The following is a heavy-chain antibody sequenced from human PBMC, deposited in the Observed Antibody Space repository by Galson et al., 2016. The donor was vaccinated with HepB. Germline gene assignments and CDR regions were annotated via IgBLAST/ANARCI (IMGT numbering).Heavy chain of an antibody. J-gene: IGHJ4*02. CDR3: ARDPAGYQ. CDR1: GFTFSSSH. V-gene: IGHV3-23*01. Sequence: SLRLSCAASGFTFSSSHMSWVRQAPGKGLEWVSSITGSGDSTYYAESVKGRFTITRDTSKNTLFLQMNSLRAEDTAVYYCARDPAGYQWGQGTLVSVSS. D-gene: IGHD2-15*01. CDR2: ITGSGDST.